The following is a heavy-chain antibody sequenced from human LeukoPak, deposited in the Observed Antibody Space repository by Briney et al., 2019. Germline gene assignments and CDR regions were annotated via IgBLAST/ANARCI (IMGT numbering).Heavy chain of an antibody. CDR3: ARGGSSHFAS. J-gene: IGHJ4*02. CDR1: GFTFSDYW. Sequence: GGSLRLSCAASGFTFSDYWMSWVRQAPGKGLECVATIKYDGSEKYYVDSVKGRFTISRDNAKNSLYLQTSSLRVEDMAVYYCARGGSSHFASWGQGTLVTVSS. D-gene: IGHD3-16*01. CDR2: IKYDGSEK. V-gene: IGHV3-7*04.